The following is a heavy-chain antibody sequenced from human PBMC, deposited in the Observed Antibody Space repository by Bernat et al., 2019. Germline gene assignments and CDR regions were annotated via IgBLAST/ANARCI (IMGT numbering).Heavy chain of an antibody. V-gene: IGHV5-51*01. D-gene: IGHD4-17*01. CDR3: SGQNDYGDYWAGQDALDI. CDR2: IYPGDSDT. Sequence: EVQLVQSGAEVKKPGESLKISCKGSGYSFTSYWIGWVRQMPGKGLEWMGIIYPGDSDTRYSTSFQGQVTISANKSISTAYLQWSSQKASDTAMYYCSGQNDYGDYWAGQDALDIWGQGTMVTVSS. J-gene: IGHJ3*02. CDR1: GYSFTSYW.